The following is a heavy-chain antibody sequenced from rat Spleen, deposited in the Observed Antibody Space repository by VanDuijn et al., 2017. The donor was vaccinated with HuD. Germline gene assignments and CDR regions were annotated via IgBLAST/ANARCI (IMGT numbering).Heavy chain of an antibody. Sequence: IRKFPGNKMEWIGHISYSGSTSYNPSLKSRISITRDTSKNQFFLQLNSVTTEDTATYYCTRGPTRFDYWGQGVMVTVSS. D-gene: IGHD1-10*01. V-gene: IGHV3-1*01. J-gene: IGHJ2*01. CDR3: TRGPTRFDY. CDR2: ISYSGST.